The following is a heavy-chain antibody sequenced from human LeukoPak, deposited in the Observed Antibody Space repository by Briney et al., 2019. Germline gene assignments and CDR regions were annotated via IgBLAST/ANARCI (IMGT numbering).Heavy chain of an antibody. CDR3: ARFRQQPFSSSNWFDP. CDR1: GYSFTSYW. CDR2: IYPGDSDT. V-gene: IGHV5-51*01. Sequence: GESLKISCKGSGYSFTSYWIGWVRQMPGKGLEWMGIIYPGDSDTRYSPSFQGQVTISADKSISTAYLQWSSLKASDTAMYYCARFRQQPFSSSNWFDPWGQGTLVTVSS. D-gene: IGHD6-13*01. J-gene: IGHJ5*02.